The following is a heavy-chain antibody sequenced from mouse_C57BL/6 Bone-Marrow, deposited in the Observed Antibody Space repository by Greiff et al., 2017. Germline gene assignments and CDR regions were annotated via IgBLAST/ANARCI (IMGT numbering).Heavy chain of an antibody. CDR2: IYPRSGNT. D-gene: IGHD2-2*01. CDR3: ARYGYDGFAY. V-gene: IGHV1-81*01. J-gene: IGHJ3*01. Sequence: QVQLQQSGAELARPGASVKLSCKASGYTFTSYGISWVKQRTGQGLEWIGEIYPRSGNTYYNEKFKGKATLTADKSSSTAYMELLGLTSEDSAVYFCARYGYDGFAYWGQGTLVTVSA. CDR1: GYTFTSYG.